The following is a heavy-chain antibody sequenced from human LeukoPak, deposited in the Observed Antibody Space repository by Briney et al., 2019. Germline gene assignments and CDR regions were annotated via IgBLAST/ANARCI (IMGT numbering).Heavy chain of an antibody. J-gene: IGHJ4*02. CDR3: AKDQGYFDWLSLLDY. CDR1: GFTFSSYG. Sequence: GGSLRLSCAASGFTFSSYGMHWVRQAPGEGLEWVAVISYDGSNKYYADSVKGRFTISRDNSKNTLYLQMNSLRAEDTAVYYCAKDQGYFDWLSLLDYWGQGTLVTVSS. CDR2: ISYDGSNK. D-gene: IGHD3-9*01. V-gene: IGHV3-30*18.